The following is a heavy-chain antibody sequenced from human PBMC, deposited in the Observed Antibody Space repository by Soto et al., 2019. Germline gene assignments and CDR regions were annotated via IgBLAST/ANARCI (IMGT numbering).Heavy chain of an antibody. CDR1: GYSFTSYW. CDR2: IYPGDSDT. J-gene: IGHJ6*02. Sequence: PGASLKISCKGSGYSFTSYWIGWGRQMPGKGLGWMGIIYPGDSDTRYSPSFQGQVTIPADKSISTAYLQWSSLKASDTAMYYCARSTVTPRYYYYGMDVWGQGTTVTVSS. V-gene: IGHV5-51*01. D-gene: IGHD4-4*01. CDR3: ARSTVTPRYYYYGMDV.